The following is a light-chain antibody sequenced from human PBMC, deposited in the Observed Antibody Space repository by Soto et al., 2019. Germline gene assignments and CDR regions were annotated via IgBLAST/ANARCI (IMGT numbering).Light chain of an antibody. CDR3: QQYCSAPIFT. J-gene: IGKJ3*01. CDR2: GTS. Sequence: IVLTQSPGTLSLSPGERATLSCRASQSVSSSYLAWYQQKPGQAPRLLIYGTSGRATGIPDRFSGSGSGTDFTLTISRLEPDDFAVYYCQQYCSAPIFTFGRGTKVDIK. V-gene: IGKV3-20*01. CDR1: QSVSSSY.